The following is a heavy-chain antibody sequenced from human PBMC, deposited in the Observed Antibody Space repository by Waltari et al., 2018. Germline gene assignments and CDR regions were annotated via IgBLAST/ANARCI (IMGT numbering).Heavy chain of an antibody. J-gene: IGHJ3*02. Sequence: QVQLVQSGAEVKKPGSSVKVSCKASGGTFSSYAISWVRQAPGQGLEWMGGIIPIFGTASYAQKFQGRVTITADKSTSTAYMELSSLRSEDTAVYYCARDRSSSWSSGDAFDIWGQGTMVTVSS. CDR1: GGTFSSYA. CDR2: IIPIFGTA. CDR3: ARDRSSSWSSGDAFDI. V-gene: IGHV1-69*14. D-gene: IGHD6-13*01.